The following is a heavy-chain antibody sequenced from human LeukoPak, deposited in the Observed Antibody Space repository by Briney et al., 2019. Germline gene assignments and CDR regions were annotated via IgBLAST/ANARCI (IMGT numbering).Heavy chain of an antibody. CDR2: IYYSGTT. CDR3: ARYWSGFDY. Sequence: PSETLSLTCTVSGGSISNYYWSWIRQPPGKGLEWIGYIYYSGTTNYNPSLKSRVTISLDTSKNQFSLKVSSVTAADTAVYYCARYWSGFDYWGQGTLVIVSS. CDR1: GGSISNYY. V-gene: IGHV4-59*08. D-gene: IGHD3-3*01. J-gene: IGHJ4*02.